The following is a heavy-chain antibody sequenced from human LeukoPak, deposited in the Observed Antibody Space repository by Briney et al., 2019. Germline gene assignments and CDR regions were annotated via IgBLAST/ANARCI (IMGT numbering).Heavy chain of an antibody. CDR1: GFTFATYA. CDR3: AKDRELLFAHCWFDL. V-gene: IGHV3-23*01. D-gene: IGHD3-10*01. J-gene: IGHJ5*02. Sequence: GGSLRLSCAASGFTFATYAMSWVRQAPGKGLEWVGGISISSVDSYYADSVKGRFSISRDDSKNTLYLQMNRVRDEDTAIYYCAKDRELLFAHCWFDLWGQGTLVTVSS. CDR2: ISISSVDS.